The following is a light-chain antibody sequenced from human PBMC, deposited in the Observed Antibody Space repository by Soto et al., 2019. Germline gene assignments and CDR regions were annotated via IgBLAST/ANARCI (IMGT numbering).Light chain of an antibody. CDR3: SSKRGGTYV. CDR2: EVG. J-gene: IGLJ1*01. Sequence: QSVLTQPASVSGSPGQSITISCTGTSSDVGGYNYVSWYQQHPGKAPILMIYEVGSRPSGVSNRFSGSKSGNTASLTISGLQAEDEADYYCSSKRGGTYVFGTGTKVTVL. V-gene: IGLV2-14*03. CDR1: SSDVGGYNY.